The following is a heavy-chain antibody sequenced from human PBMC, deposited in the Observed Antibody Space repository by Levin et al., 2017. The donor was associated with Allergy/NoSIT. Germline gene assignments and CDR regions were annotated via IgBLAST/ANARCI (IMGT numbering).Heavy chain of an antibody. D-gene: IGHD4-17*01. Sequence: GESLKISCAASGFTFSSYAMHWVRQAPGKGLEWVAVISYDGSNKYYADSVKGRFTISRDNSKNTLYLQMNSLRAEDTAVYYCASDSYGDWGQGTLVTVSS. CDR1: GFTFSSYA. CDR3: ASDSYGD. CDR2: ISYDGSNK. J-gene: IGHJ4*02. V-gene: IGHV3-30-3*01.